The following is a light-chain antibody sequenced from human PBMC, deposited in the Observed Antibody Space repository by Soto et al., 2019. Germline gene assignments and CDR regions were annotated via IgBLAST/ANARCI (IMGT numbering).Light chain of an antibody. J-gene: IGKJ4*01. Sequence: DNQMTQSPSSLSASVGDRVTITCQASQDIKNNLHWYQQKPGKAPKLLIYGASNLETGVPSRFSGGESGTDFTFTITSLQPEDFATYYCQQYDSLARCTFGGGTKVEI. CDR1: QDIKNN. CDR2: GAS. CDR3: QQYDSLARCT. V-gene: IGKV1-33*01.